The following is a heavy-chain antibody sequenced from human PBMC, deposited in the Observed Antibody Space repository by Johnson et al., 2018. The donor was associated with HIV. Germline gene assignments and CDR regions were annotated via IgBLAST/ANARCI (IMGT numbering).Heavy chain of an antibody. CDR3: AKDSMGYNWNQFEAFDI. V-gene: IGHV3-53*01. CDR1: GLIVSSSY. Sequence: VQLVESGGGLIQPGGSLRLSCAASGLIVSSSYMTWVRQGPGKGLEWVSVIYSGGSTYYADSVKGRFTISRDNSKNTLYLQMNSLRAEDTAVYYCAKDSMGYNWNQFEAFDIWGQGTMVTVSS. J-gene: IGHJ3*02. CDR2: IYSGGST. D-gene: IGHD1-20*01.